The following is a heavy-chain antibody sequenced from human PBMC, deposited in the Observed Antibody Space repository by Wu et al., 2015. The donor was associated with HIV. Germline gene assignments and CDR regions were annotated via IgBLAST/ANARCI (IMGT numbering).Heavy chain of an antibody. J-gene: IGHJ4*02. CDR3: ARYYSSSHARDY. D-gene: IGHD6-13*01. V-gene: IGHV1-8*03. Sequence: QVQLVQSGAEVKKPGASVKVSCKASGYTFTSYGISWVRQAPGQGLEWMGWVNPNSGATGSAQKFQGRVTITRDTSISTAYMELSSLRSEDTAVYYCARYYSSSHARDYWGQGTLVTVSS. CDR2: VNPNSGAT. CDR1: GYTFTSYG.